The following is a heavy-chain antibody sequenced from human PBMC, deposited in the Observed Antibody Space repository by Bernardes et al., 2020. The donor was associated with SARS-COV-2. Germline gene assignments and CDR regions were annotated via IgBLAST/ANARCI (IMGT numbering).Heavy chain of an antibody. CDR3: TRDRGVVASDY. Sequence: GGSLRLSCAASGFTVTSSYMTWVRQAPGKGLEWVSVIHSGGNTFYADSVKGRFTISRDNSKNTLYLQMNNLRPEDTAIYYCTRDRGVVASDYWSQGALVTVSS. CDR2: IHSGGNT. CDR1: GFTVTSSY. V-gene: IGHV3-66*02. D-gene: IGHD2-15*01. J-gene: IGHJ4*02.